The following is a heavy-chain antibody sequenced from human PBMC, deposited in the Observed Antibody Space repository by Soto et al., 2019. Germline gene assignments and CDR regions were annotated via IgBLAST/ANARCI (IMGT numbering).Heavy chain of an antibody. CDR1: GGSISSSSYY. D-gene: IGHD3-10*01. J-gene: IGHJ6*02. Sequence: SETLSLTCTVSGGSISSSSYYWGWIRQPPGKGLEWIGSIYYSGSTYYNPSLKSRVTISVDTSKNQFSLKLSSVTAADTAVYYCAKDPLPGYYGSGSYLYGMDVWGQGTTVTVSS. CDR3: AKDPLPGYYGSGSYLYGMDV. CDR2: IYYSGST. V-gene: IGHV4-39*02.